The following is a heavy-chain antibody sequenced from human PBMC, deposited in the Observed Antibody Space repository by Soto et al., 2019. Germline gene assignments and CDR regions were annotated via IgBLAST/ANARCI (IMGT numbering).Heavy chain of an antibody. V-gene: IGHV4-39*01. J-gene: IGHJ4*02. CDR2: IYYRGNT. Sequence: QLQLQESGPGLVKPSETMSLTCSVSGDSINSDNYYWGWIRQTPGMVLEWIGRIYYRGNTYYNPSLKTRVTITLDKSNLQFSLKLKSVTAADSPVYFCTRLVSLATVSYYFAYWGQGTLVTVSS. D-gene: IGHD2-21*01. CDR3: TRLVSLATVSYYFAY. CDR1: GDSINSDNYY.